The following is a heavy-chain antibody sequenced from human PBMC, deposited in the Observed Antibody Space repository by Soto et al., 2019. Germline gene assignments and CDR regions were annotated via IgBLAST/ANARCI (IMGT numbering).Heavy chain of an antibody. CDR2: ISYDGSNK. Sequence: GWSLRLSCAASGFTFSSYGMHWVRQAPGKGLEWVAVISYDGSNKYYADSVKGRFTISRDNSKNTLYLQMNSLRAEDTAVYYCAKDGGGIVVVPAAADYWGQGTLVTVS. D-gene: IGHD2-2*01. CDR3: AKDGGGIVVVPAAADY. CDR1: GFTFSSYG. J-gene: IGHJ4*02. V-gene: IGHV3-30*18.